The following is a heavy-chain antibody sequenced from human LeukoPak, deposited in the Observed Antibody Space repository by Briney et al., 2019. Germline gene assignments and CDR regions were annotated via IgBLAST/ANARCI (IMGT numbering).Heavy chain of an antibody. D-gene: IGHD6-19*01. CDR2: IRYDGSNK. CDR3: AKDLVAVDPCSSGWPPGATDY. Sequence: GGSLRLSCAASGFTFSSYGMHWVRQAPGKGLEWVAFIRYDGSNKYYADSVKGRFTISRDNSKNTLYLQMNSLRAEDTAVYYCAKDLVAVDPCSSGWPPGATDYWGQGTLVTVSS. V-gene: IGHV3-30*02. J-gene: IGHJ4*02. CDR1: GFTFSSYG.